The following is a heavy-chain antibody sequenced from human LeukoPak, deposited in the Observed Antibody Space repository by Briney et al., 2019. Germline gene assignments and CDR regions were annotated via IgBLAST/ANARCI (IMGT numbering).Heavy chain of an antibody. CDR2: IDPGDSDT. CDR1: GYSFTSYW. V-gene: IGHV5-51*01. D-gene: IGHD2-2*01. Sequence: GESLQISCKGSGYSFTSYWIGWVRQMPGKGLEWMGSIDPGDSDTRYSPYFQGKVTISTDKSISTAYLQWSSLKASDTAMYYCARQLCSSTSCYDDYWGQGTLVTVSS. J-gene: IGHJ4*02. CDR3: ARQLCSSTSCYDDY.